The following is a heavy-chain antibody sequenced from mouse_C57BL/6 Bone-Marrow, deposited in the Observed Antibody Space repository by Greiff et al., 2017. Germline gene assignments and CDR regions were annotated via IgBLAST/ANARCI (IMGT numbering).Heavy chain of an antibody. CDR1: GYAFSSSW. CDR3: ARGAY. CDR2: IYPGDGDT. J-gene: IGHJ3*01. Sequence: QVQLQQSGPELVKPGASVKISCKASGYAFSSSWMNWVKQRPGKGLEWIGRIYPGDGDTNYNGKFKGKATRTADKSSSTAYMQLSSLTSDDSAVYFCARGAYWGQGTLVTVSA. V-gene: IGHV1-82*01.